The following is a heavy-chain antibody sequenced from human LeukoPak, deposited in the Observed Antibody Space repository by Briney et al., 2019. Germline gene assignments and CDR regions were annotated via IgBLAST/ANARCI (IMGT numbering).Heavy chain of an antibody. Sequence: ASVKVSCKASGYTFTGYYMHWVRQAPGQRLEWMGWINSNSGGTNYAQKFQGRVTMTRDTSISTAYMELSRLRSDDTAVYYCARQHDYGDYSFGYWGQGTLVTVSS. J-gene: IGHJ4*02. V-gene: IGHV1-2*02. CDR3: ARQHDYGDYSFGY. CDR1: GYTFTGYY. CDR2: INSNSGGT. D-gene: IGHD4-17*01.